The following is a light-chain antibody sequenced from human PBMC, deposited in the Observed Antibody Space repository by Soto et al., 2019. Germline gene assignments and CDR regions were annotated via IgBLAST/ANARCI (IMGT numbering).Light chain of an antibody. J-gene: IGLJ1*01. CDR3: ATWNDGVFV. CDR1: TSNIGRST. V-gene: IGLV1-44*01. CDR2: GNT. Sequence: QSALTQPPSASGTPGQRVTISCSGNTSNIGRSTVSWYQQFPGAAPKLLIYGNTQRPLGVPVRFSGSKSDTSASLAISGLQSEDEADYYCATWNDGVFVFGIGTKGTVL.